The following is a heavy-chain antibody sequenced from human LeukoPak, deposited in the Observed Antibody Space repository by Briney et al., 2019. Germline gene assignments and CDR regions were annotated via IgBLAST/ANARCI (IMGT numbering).Heavy chain of an antibody. D-gene: IGHD6-19*01. CDR3: ARVGRGSSGWYGPDY. CDR2: IYHSGST. V-gene: IGHV4-38-2*01. J-gene: IGHJ4*02. Sequence: ASETLSLTCAVSGYSINSGYYWGWIRQSPGTGLEWIGSIYHSGSTYYSPSLKSRITISVGTSKNQFSLKLSSVTAADTAVYYCARVGRGSSGWYGPDYWGQGTLVTVSS. CDR1: GYSINSGYY.